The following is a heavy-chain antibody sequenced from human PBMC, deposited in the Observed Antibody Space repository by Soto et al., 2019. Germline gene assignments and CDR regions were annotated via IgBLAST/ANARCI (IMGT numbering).Heavy chain of an antibody. J-gene: IGHJ2*01. CDR3: GGPTSRWSAHTLRGHFDL. Sequence: EVQLVETGGGLIQPGGSLRLSCAASGFTVSSNYMSWVRQAPGKGLEWVSVIYSGGSTYYADSVKGRFTISRDTSKTTQYLQSNSRRDDAAALYYFGGPTSRWSAHTLRGHFDLWSLGTLVPATS. CDR1: GFTVSSNY. CDR2: IYSGGST. V-gene: IGHV3-53*02. D-gene: IGHD2-2*01.